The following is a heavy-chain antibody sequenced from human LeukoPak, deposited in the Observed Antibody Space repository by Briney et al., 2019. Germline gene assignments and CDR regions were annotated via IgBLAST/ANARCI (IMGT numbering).Heavy chain of an antibody. Sequence: PGASLRLSCAASGFTFRTYAMSWVRQAPGKELEWVSIINGSGGSTYYADSVKGRFTVSRDNSKNTLYLQMNSLRADDTAVYYCAKGKGGTSFNYCFDYWGQGTPVSVSS. CDR3: AKGKGGTSFNYCFDY. V-gene: IGHV3-23*01. CDR2: INGSGGST. CDR1: GFTFRTYA. D-gene: IGHD2/OR15-2a*01. J-gene: IGHJ4*02.